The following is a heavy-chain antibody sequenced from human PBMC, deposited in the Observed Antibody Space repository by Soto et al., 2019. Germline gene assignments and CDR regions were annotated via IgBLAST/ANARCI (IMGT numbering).Heavy chain of an antibody. CDR1: GFTFRSFT. J-gene: IGHJ5*02. CDR2: ISSNSAYI. Sequence: GGSLRLSCAASGFTFRSFTMNCVRQAPGTGLEWVSTISSNSAYIYYTDALRGRFTISRDNAKNSLHLQMNSLRAEDTAVYYCTRDASRDSSARGWFEPWGPGTLVTVAS. V-gene: IGHV3-21*01. CDR3: TRDASRDSSARGWFEP. D-gene: IGHD6-13*01.